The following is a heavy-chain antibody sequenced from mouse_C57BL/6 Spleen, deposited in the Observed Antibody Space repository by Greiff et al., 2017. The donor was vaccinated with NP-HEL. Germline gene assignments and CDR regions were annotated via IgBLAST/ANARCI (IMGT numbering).Heavy chain of an antibody. J-gene: IGHJ2*01. CDR1: GYTFTSYW. CDR3: AREEDYGSSGDY. Sequence: VKLQQPGAELVKPGASVKLSCKASGYTFTSYWMHWVKQRPGQGLEWIGMIHPNSGSTNYNEKFKSKATLTVDKSSSTAYMQLSSLTSEDSAVYYCAREEDYGSSGDYWGQGTTLTVSS. V-gene: IGHV1-64*01. CDR2: IHPNSGST. D-gene: IGHD1-1*01.